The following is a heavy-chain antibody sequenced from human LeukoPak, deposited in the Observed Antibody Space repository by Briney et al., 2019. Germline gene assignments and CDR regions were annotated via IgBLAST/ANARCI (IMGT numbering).Heavy chain of an antibody. Sequence: GASVKVSCKASGYTFTSYGISWVRQAPGQGLEWMGWISAYNGNTNYAQKLQGRVTITADESTSTAYMELSSLRSEDTAVYYCVQFRSSGTRHPPVWGQGTTVTVSS. D-gene: IGHD3-10*01. V-gene: IGHV1-18*01. CDR1: GYTFTSYG. CDR2: ISAYNGNT. CDR3: VQFRSSGTRHPPV. J-gene: IGHJ6*02.